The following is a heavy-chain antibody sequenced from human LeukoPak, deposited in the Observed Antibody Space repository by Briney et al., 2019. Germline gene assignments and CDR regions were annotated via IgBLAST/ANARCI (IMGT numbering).Heavy chain of an antibody. CDR3: ARAYCPPYSSTSCYTVTNWFDP. J-gene: IGHJ5*02. Sequence: ASVKVSCKASGYTFTGYYMHWVRQAPGQGLEWMGRINSNSGGTNYAQKFQGRVTMTRDTSISTAYMELSRLRSDDTAVYYCARAYCPPYSSTSCYTVTNWFDPWGQGTLVTVSS. CDR2: INSNSGGT. D-gene: IGHD2-2*02. V-gene: IGHV1-2*06. CDR1: GYTFTGYY.